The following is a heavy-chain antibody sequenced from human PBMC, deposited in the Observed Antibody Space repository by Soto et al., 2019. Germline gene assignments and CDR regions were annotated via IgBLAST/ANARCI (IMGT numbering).Heavy chain of an antibody. D-gene: IGHD2-15*01. CDR3: ASAVAATNNWFDP. Sequence: SSETLSLTCTVSGGSISSYYWSWIRQPPGKGLEWIGYIYYSGSTNYNPSLKSRVTISVDTSKNQFSLKLSSVTAADTAVYYCASAVAATNNWFDPWGQGTLVTVSS. J-gene: IGHJ5*02. V-gene: IGHV4-59*01. CDR2: IYYSGST. CDR1: GGSISSYY.